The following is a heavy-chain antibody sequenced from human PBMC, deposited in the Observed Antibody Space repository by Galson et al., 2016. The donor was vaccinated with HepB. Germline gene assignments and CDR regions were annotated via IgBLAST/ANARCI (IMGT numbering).Heavy chain of an antibody. V-gene: IGHV5-51*01. J-gene: IGHJ4*02. CDR3: TRHEGNYLPSR. CDR2: IYPGDSDT. Sequence: QSGAEVKKPGESLKISCKGSGYFYSNYYIGWVRQMPGMGLEWMGIIYPGDSDTRYSPSFQDQVTISADKSIKTVFLQWPSLKTSDPAIYYCTRHEGNYLPSRWGQGTLVTVSS. CDR1: GYFYSNYY. D-gene: IGHD1-1*01.